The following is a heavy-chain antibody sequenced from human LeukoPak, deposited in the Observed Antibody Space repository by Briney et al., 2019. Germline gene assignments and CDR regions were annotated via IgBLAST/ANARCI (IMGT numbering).Heavy chain of an antibody. Sequence: GGSLRLSCAASGFTFSSYAMHWVRQAPGKGLEWVSGISWNSGSIGYADSVKGRFTISRDNAKNSLYLQMNSLRAEDTALYYCAKSLQDYDPAAYWGQGTLVTVSS. CDR3: AKSLQDYDPAAY. CDR2: ISWNSGSI. CDR1: GFTFSSYA. J-gene: IGHJ4*02. V-gene: IGHV3-9*01. D-gene: IGHD4-17*01.